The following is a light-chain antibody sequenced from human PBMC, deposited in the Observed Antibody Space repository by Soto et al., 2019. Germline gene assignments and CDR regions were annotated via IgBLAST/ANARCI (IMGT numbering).Light chain of an antibody. CDR1: SSDIGGYNY. J-gene: IGLJ1*01. Sequence: QSALTQPASVSGSPGQSITISCTGTSSDIGGYNYVSWYQQHPGKAPKLMIYEVSNRPSGVSNRFSGSKSGNTASLTISGLQAEDEADYYCCSYTSIIPYVFGTGTKVTVL. CDR2: EVS. V-gene: IGLV2-14*01. CDR3: CSYTSIIPYV.